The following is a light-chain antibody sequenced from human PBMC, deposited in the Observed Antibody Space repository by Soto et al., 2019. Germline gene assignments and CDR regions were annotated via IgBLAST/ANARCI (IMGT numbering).Light chain of an antibody. J-gene: IGLJ1*01. CDR2: SNN. Sequence: QSVLTQPPSASGTPGQRVTISCSVSSSNIGSNTVNWYQQLPGTAPKLLIYSNNQRPSGVPARFSGSKSGTSASLAISGLQSEDEADYYCAAWDDSLNGYVFGTGTKV. V-gene: IGLV1-44*01. CDR1: SSNIGSNT. CDR3: AAWDDSLNGYV.